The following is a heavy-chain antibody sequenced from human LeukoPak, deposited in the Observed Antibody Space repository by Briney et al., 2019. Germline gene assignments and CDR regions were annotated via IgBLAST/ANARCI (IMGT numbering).Heavy chain of an antibody. CDR3: AGRNWFDP. Sequence: PSETLSLTYAVYGGSFSGYYWSWIRQPPGKGLEWIGEINHSGSTNYNPSLKSRVTISVDTSKNQFSLKLSSVTAADTAVYYCAGRNWFDPWGQGTLVTVSS. CDR2: INHSGST. J-gene: IGHJ5*02. CDR1: GGSFSGYY. V-gene: IGHV4-34*01.